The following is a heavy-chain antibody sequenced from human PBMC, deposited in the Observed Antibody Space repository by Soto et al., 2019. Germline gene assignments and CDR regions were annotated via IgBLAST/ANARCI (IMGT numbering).Heavy chain of an antibody. CDR3: AKSYYDFWSGSSDY. Sequence: GGSLRLSCAASGFTFSSYAMSWVRQAPGKGLEWVSAISGSGGSTYYADSVKGRFTISRDNSKNTLYLQMNSLRAEDTAVYYCAKSYYDFWSGSSDYWGQGTLVTVSS. D-gene: IGHD3-3*01. CDR2: ISGSGGST. CDR1: GFTFSSYA. V-gene: IGHV3-23*01. J-gene: IGHJ4*02.